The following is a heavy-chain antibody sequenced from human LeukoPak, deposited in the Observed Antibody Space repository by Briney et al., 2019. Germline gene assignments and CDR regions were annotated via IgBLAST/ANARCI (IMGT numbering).Heavy chain of an antibody. V-gene: IGHV4-59*01. CDR3: ARGGHYYYYMDV. Sequence: PLETLSLTCTVSGGSISSYYWSWIRQPPGKGLEWIGYIYYSGSTNYNPSLKSRVTISVDTSKNQFSLKLSSVTAADTAVYYCARGGHYYYYMDVWGKGTTVTVSS. CDR1: GGSISSYY. D-gene: IGHD3-16*01. CDR2: IYYSGST. J-gene: IGHJ6*03.